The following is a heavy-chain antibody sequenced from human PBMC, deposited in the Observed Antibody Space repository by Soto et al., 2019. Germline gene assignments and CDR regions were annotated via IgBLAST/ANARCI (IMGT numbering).Heavy chain of an antibody. Sequence: EVQLLESGGGLVQPGGSLRLACAASGFTFNNYAMNWVRQAPGRGLEWVSIISPNGDSTYYAYSVKGRFTISRENSQNTVFLQMNSLRAEDTAIYFCAKVRLTDYLRYAPHLWGQGTLVTASS. D-gene: IGHD2-8*01. CDR2: ISPNGDST. V-gene: IGHV3-23*01. J-gene: IGHJ3*01. CDR1: GFTFNNYA. CDR3: AKVRLTDYLRYAPHL.